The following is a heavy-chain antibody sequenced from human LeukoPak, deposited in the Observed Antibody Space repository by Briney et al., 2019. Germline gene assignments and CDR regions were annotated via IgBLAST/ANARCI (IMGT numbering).Heavy chain of an antibody. CDR2: IRDSGEA. J-gene: IGHJ5*02. D-gene: IGHD3/OR15-3a*01. V-gene: IGHV3-66*03. CDR3: ARDRAANQDWVEFDP. Sequence: GGSLRLSCAVSGFRVSDCYMSWVRQAPGKGLEWVGLIRDSGEAFYADFARGRFAISRDESENTLYLQMNSLRVEDTAVYFCARDRAANQDWVEFDPWGQGTPVIVSS. CDR1: GFRVSDCY.